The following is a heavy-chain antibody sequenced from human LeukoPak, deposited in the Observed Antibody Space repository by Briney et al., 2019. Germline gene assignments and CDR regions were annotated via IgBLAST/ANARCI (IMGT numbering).Heavy chain of an antibody. CDR1: GGTFSSYA. Sequence: GASVKVSCKASGGTFSSYAISWVRQAPGQGLEWMGRIIPILGIANYAQKFQGRVTITADKSTSTAYMELSSLRSEDTAVYYCARGVTYYYDSSGYYLAPSFDYWGQGTLVTVSS. CDR2: IIPILGIA. V-gene: IGHV1-69*04. D-gene: IGHD3-22*01. J-gene: IGHJ4*02. CDR3: ARGVTYYYDSSGYYLAPSFDY.